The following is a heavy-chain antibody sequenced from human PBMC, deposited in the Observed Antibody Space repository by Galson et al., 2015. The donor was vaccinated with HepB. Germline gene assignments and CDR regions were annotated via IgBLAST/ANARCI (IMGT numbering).Heavy chain of an antibody. V-gene: IGHV3-48*04. CDR3: ARTHSGSFLVSVDY. D-gene: IGHD1-26*01. CDR2: ISSSSSTI. Sequence: SLRLSCAASGFTFSSYSMNWVRQAPGKGLEWVSYISSSSSTIYYADSVKGRFTISRDNAKNSLYLQMNSLRAEDTAVYYCARTHSGSFLVSVDYWGQGTLVTVSS. J-gene: IGHJ4*02. CDR1: GFTFSSYS.